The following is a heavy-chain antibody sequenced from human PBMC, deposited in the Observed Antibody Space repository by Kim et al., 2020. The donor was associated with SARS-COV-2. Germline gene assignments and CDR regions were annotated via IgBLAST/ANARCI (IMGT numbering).Heavy chain of an antibody. J-gene: IGHJ5*02. Sequence: SETLSLTCTVSGGSISSSNYYWGWIRQSPGKGLEWIGSIYYSGDTYYNPSLKSRVTISVDTSKNQFSLKLSSVTAADTAVYYCARVGETDYYDSSGYHKWFDPWGQGTLVTVSS. CDR3: ARVGETDYYDSSGYHKWFDP. CDR1: GGSISSSNYY. V-gene: IGHV4-39*01. CDR2: IYYSGDT. D-gene: IGHD3-22*01.